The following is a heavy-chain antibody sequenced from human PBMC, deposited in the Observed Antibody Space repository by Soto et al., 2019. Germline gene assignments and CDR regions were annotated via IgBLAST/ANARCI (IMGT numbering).Heavy chain of an antibody. CDR1: GYTFTSYG. Sequence: QVQLVQSGAEVKKPGASVKVSCKASGYTFTSYGISWVRQAPGQGLEWMGWISAYNGNTNYAQKLQGRVTMTTDTSTSTAYMGQRRLRSDDTAGYYCARLGNCSSTSRYVSYYFDYGGQGTLVTVSS. D-gene: IGHD2-2*01. J-gene: IGHJ4*02. CDR2: ISAYNGNT. V-gene: IGHV1-18*01. CDR3: ARLGNCSSTSRYVSYYFDY.